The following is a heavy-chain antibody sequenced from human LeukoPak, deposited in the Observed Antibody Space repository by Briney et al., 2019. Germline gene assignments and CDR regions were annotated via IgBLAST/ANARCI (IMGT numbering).Heavy chain of an antibody. CDR1: GLTFSSYG. CDR3: AKVPLRTSWTFDY. CDR2: IRYDGSNK. D-gene: IGHD3/OR15-3a*01. Sequence: GGSLRLSCAASGLTFSSYGMHWVRQAPGKGLEWVAFIRYDGSNKYYADSVKGRFTISRDNSKNTLYLHVNSLRAEDTAVYYCAKVPLRTSWTFDYWGQGTLVTVSS. J-gene: IGHJ4*02. V-gene: IGHV3-30*02.